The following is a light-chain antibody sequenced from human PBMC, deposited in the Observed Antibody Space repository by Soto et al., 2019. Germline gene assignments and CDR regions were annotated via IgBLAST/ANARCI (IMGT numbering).Light chain of an antibody. CDR1: QSISSY. V-gene: IGKV1-39*01. CDR3: QQSYSTPRT. Sequence: DIQMTQSPSSLSASVGDRVTITCRASQSISSYLNWYQQKPGKAPKLLIYAASSLQSGVPSRFSGSGSGTDFTLTISSLQPEDVATYYCQQSYSTPRTFSQGNKLEIK. CDR2: AAS. J-gene: IGKJ1*01.